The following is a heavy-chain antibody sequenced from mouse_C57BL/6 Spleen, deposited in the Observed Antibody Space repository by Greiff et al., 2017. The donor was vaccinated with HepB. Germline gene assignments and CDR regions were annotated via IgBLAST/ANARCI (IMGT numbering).Heavy chain of an antibody. J-gene: IGHJ3*01. CDR3: ARGGLYYVTGFAY. D-gene: IGHD1-1*01. Sequence: VKLQQSGAELVKPGASVKISCKASGYAFSSYWMNWVKQRPGKGLEWIGQIYPGDGDTNYNGKFKGKDTLTADKSSSTAYMQLSSLTSEDSAVYFCARGGLYYVTGFAYWGQGTLVTVSA. V-gene: IGHV1-80*01. CDR2: IYPGDGDT. CDR1: GYAFSSYW.